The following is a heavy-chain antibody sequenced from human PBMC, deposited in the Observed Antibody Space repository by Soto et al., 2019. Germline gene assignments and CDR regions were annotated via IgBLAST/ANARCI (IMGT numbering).Heavy chain of an antibody. Sequence: GASVKLSCKDSGYNYIDKYVHWVRQAPGQGLEWMGWMNPNSGNTGYAQKFQGRVTMTRNTSISTAYMELSSLRSEDTAVYYCAREHYGNSAWFDPWGQGTLVTVSS. D-gene: IGHD3-10*01. CDR1: GYNYIDKY. J-gene: IGHJ5*02. CDR2: MNPNSGNT. V-gene: IGHV1-8*02. CDR3: AREHYGNSAWFDP.